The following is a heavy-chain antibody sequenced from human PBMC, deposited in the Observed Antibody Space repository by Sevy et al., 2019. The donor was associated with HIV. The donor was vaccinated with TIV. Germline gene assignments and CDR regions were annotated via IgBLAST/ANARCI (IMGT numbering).Heavy chain of an antibody. D-gene: IGHD1-1*01. CDR2: ISRKSLGT. Sequence: GGSLRLSCAASGFTFNKFAMSWVRQAPGKGLEWVSAISRKSLGTYYADPVKCRFSISRDDSKNMLYLQMSSLRGDDTAVYYCEKDGNNSPDKFDSWGQGTLVTVSS. J-gene: IGHJ4*02. CDR3: EKDGNNSPDKFDS. V-gene: IGHV3-23*01. CDR1: GFTFNKFA.